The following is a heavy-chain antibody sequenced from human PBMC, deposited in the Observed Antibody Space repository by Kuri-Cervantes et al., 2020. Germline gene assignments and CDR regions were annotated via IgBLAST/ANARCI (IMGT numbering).Heavy chain of an antibody. CDR2: IKSKTDGGTT. D-gene: IGHD3-16*01. J-gene: IGHJ4*02. CDR1: GFTFSNAW. V-gene: IGHV3-15*01. Sequence: GESLKISRAASGFTFSNAWMSWVRQAPGKGLEWVGRIKSKTDGGTTDYAAPVKGRFTISRDDSKNTLYLQMNSLRAEDTAVYYCAKAAWGANDYWGQGTLVTVSS. CDR3: AKAAWGANDY.